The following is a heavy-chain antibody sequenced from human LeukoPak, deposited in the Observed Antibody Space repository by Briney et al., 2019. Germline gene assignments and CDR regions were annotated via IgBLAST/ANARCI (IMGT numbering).Heavy chain of an antibody. J-gene: IGHJ3*02. D-gene: IGHD3-9*01. CDR1: GYTFTGYY. V-gene: IGHV1-2*02. CDR2: INPNSGGT. Sequence: ASVKVSCKASGYTFTGYYMHWVRQAPGQGLEWMGWINPNSGGTNYAQKFQGRVTMTRDTSISTAYMELSRLRSDDTAVYYCARDRDFDRLPLLTRRPDAFDIWGQGTMVTVSS. CDR3: ARDRDFDRLPLLTRRPDAFDI.